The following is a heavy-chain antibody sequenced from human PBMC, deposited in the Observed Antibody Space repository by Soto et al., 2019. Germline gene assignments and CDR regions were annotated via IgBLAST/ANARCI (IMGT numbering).Heavy chain of an antibody. J-gene: IGHJ4*02. CDR1: GFTFSSYA. V-gene: IGHV3-23*01. D-gene: IGHD5-18*01. Sequence: GSLRLSCAASGFTFSSYAMSWVRQAPGKGLEWVSSISGSGGSTDYTDSVKGRFTISRDNSKNTLYLQMNSLRAEDTAVFYCAKEVDRYSYGYIHYWGQGTLVTVSS. CDR2: ISGSGGST. CDR3: AKEVDRYSYGYIHY.